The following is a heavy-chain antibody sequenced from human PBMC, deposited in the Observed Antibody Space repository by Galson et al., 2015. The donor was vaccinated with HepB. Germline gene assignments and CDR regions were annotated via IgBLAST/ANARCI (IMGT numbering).Heavy chain of an antibody. CDR3: ARHAPVYSSGWDPGWDFDY. Sequence: ETLSLTCAVSGGSISSSSYYWGWIRQPPGKGLEWIGSIYYSGSTYYNPSLKSRVTISVDTSKNQFSLKLSSVTAPDTAVYYCARHAPVYSSGWDPGWDFDYWGQGTLVTVSS. V-gene: IGHV4-39*01. CDR1: GGSISSSSYY. D-gene: IGHD6-19*01. CDR2: IYYSGST. J-gene: IGHJ4*02.